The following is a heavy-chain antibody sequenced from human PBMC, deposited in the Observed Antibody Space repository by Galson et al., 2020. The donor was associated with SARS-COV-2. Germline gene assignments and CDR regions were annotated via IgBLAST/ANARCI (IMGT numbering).Heavy chain of an antibody. CDR2: ISGSGGST. V-gene: IGHV3-23*01. Sequence: TGGSLRLSCAASGFTLSSYAMSWVRQAPGKGLEWVSAISGSGGSTYYANSVKGRFTISRDNSKNTLYLQMNSLRAEDTAVYYCAKDLGGALDYWGQGTLVTVSS. CDR1: GFTLSSYA. J-gene: IGHJ4*02. CDR3: AKDLGGALDY. D-gene: IGHD1-26*01.